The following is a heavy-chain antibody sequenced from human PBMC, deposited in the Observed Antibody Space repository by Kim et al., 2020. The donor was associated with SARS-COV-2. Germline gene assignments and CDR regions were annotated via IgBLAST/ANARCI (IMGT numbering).Heavy chain of an antibody. Sequence: GGSLRLSCAASGFTFSSYWMSWVRQFPGMGLEWVSRINYRGNATYYADSVNGRFTISRDNTKNTLYLQMTSLRAEDTAMYYCARDNSLAVAAVIDDYG. V-gene: IGHV3-74*01. J-gene: IGHJ6*01. D-gene: IGHD2-21*01. CDR2: INYRGNAT. CDR1: GFTFSSYW. CDR3: ARDNSLAVAAVIDDYG.